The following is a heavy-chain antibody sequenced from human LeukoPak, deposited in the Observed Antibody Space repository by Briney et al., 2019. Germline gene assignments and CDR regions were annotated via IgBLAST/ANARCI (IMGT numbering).Heavy chain of an antibody. V-gene: IGHV3-15*01. J-gene: IGHJ4*02. Sequence: GGSLRLSCAASGFIFSNAWMSWVRQAPGKGLEWVGRIKSKTDGGTTDYAAPVKGRFTISRDDPKNTLYLQMNSLKTEDTAVYFCTTDRRNVNYYDSSGYYYGDYWGQGTLVTVSS. CDR2: IKSKTDGGTT. CDR3: TTDRRNVNYYDSSGYYYGDY. D-gene: IGHD3-22*01. CDR1: GFIFSNAW.